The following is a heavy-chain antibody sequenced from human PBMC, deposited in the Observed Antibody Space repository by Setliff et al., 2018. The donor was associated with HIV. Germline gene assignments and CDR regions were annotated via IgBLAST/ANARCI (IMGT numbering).Heavy chain of an antibody. Sequence: PGGSLRLSCEASGFTFSTYSMNWVRQAPGKGLEWVSSISSSSRSKYYADSVKGRFTISRDNAKNSLYLQMNSLKTEDTAVYYCTSLTPPIAAGINTPILDYWGQGTLVTVSS. CDR3: TSLTPPIAAGINTPILDY. V-gene: IGHV3-21*04. D-gene: IGHD6-13*01. CDR1: GFTFSTYS. J-gene: IGHJ4*02. CDR2: ISSSSRSK.